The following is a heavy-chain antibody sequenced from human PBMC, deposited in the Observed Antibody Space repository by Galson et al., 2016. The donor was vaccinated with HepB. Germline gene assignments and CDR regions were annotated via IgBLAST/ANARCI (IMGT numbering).Heavy chain of an antibody. CDR2: INPNSGGT. D-gene: IGHD6-6*01. CDR1: GYTFTGYY. J-gene: IGHJ5*02. Sequence: CKASGYTFTGYYMHWVRQAPGQGLEWMGWINPNSGGTNYAQKFQGRVTMTRGTSISTAYMELSRLKSDDTAVYYCARGIIAALRVDPWGQGTLVTVSS. V-gene: IGHV1-2*02. CDR3: ARGIIAALRVDP.